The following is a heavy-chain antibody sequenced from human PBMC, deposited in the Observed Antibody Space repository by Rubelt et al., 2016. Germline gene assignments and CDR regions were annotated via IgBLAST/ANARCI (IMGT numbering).Heavy chain of an antibody. D-gene: IGHD1-26*01. CDR3: TTDLGAIYYYHGMDV. Sequence: EVQLVESGGGLVQPGWSLRLSCSASGFTFSRHAMHWVRQAPGKGLEWVGHIKSKTDGGTTDYAAPVKGRLTISRDDAKNKMYQQMKSLKTEDTDVYYWTTDLGAIYYYHGMDVWCQGTTVTVSS. CDR1: GFTFSRHA. J-gene: IGHJ6*02. CDR2: IKSKTDGGTT. V-gene: IGHV3-15*01.